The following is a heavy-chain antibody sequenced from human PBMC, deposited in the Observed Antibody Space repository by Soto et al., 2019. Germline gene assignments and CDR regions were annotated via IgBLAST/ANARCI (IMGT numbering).Heavy chain of an antibody. J-gene: IGHJ6*02. CDR1: GDTFKNCV. D-gene: IGHD3-10*01. Sequence: QVQVVQSGVEARRPGSSVKVSCKASGDTFKNCVISWVRQAPGQGLEWMGGIIPLFGTTDFAQRFQGRLTITKDESTTTASMELSRLRSEDTATYYCAAELGFGKLSVVWGQGTTVIVSS. CDR2: IIPLFGTT. V-gene: IGHV1-69*01. CDR3: AAELGFGKLSVV.